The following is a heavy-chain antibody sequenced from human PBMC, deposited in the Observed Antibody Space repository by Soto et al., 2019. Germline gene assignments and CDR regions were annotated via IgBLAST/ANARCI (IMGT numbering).Heavy chain of an antibody. V-gene: IGHV3-74*01. D-gene: IGHD6-19*01. CDR2: IDGDGRNT. CDR1: GFTFSSHW. Sequence: EVQLVESGGGLVQPGGSLTVSCTASGFTFSSHWIHWVRQGPGKGLMWVSRIDGDGRNTDYADSVNGRFALSRDNAKKTVNLHMSTLRADDSGVYYCIRGSRGWNWIDYWGQGARVTVSS. J-gene: IGHJ4*02. CDR3: IRGSRGWNWIDY.